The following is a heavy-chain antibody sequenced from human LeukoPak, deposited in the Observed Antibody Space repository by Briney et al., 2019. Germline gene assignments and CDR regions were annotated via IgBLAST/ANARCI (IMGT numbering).Heavy chain of an antibody. D-gene: IGHD2-2*01. Sequence: SETLSLTCAVYGGSFSGYYWSWIRQPPGKGLEWIGEINHSGSTNYNPSLKSRVTISVDTSKNQFSLKLSSATAADTAVYYCARGHGDIVVVPAAISGLGSSYYFDYWGQGTLVTVSS. CDR3: ARGHGDIVVVPAAISGLGSSYYFDY. J-gene: IGHJ4*02. CDR1: GGSFSGYY. CDR2: INHSGST. V-gene: IGHV4-34*01.